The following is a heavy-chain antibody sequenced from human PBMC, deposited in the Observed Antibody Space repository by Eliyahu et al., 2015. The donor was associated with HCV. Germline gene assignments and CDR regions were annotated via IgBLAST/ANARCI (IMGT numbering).Heavy chain of an antibody. J-gene: IGHJ5*02. Sequence: QITLKESGPTLVKPTQTLTLTCTFSGFSLSTSGVGVGWIRQPPGKALEWLALIYWNDDKRYSPSLKSRLTITKDTSKNQVVLTMTNMDPVDTATYYCAHSKSLSGYCSGGSCSAAPNWFDPWGQGTLVTVSS. CDR3: AHSKSLSGYCSGGSCSAAPNWFDP. D-gene: IGHD2-15*01. V-gene: IGHV2-5*01. CDR2: IYWNDDK. CDR1: GFSLSTSGVG.